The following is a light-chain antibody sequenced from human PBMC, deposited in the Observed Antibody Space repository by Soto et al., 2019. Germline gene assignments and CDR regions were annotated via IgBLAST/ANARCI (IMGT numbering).Light chain of an antibody. CDR2: AAS. CDR3: QQANSFPIT. CDR1: QPVNTW. Sequence: DIQMTQSPSSVSASVGDRVTITCRASQPVNTWLAWYQQKPGKAPKLLVYAASNLQSGAPSRFSGSGSGTDFTLTISSLPPEDSASYYCQQANSFPITFGQGTRLE. V-gene: IGKV1-12*01. J-gene: IGKJ5*01.